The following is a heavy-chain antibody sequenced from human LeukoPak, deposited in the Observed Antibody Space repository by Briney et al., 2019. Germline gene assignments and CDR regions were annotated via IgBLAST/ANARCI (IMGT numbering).Heavy chain of an antibody. D-gene: IGHD1-26*01. V-gene: IGHV3-48*04. Sequence: GGSLRLSCAASGFTFSTSTMNWVRQAPGKGLEWLSYISGGSGSIFYADSVKGRFTVSRDNARNTLDLLISSLRAEDTAVYYCARDTYYAFDIWGQGTMVTVSS. CDR3: ARDTYYAFDI. J-gene: IGHJ3*02. CDR1: GFTFSTST. CDR2: ISGGSGSI.